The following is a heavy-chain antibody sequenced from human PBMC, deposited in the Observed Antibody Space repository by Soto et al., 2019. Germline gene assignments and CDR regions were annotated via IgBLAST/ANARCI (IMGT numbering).Heavy chain of an antibody. Sequence: ASVKVSCKASGYTFSDYYSHWLRQAPGQGLEWMGWISPKSGGTHYAPKFEGRVTLTTDTSISTAFMELSRLTSDDTAVYYCARGPRTQLWFPNVYWGQGTLVTVSS. CDR1: GYTFSDYY. V-gene: IGHV1-2*02. CDR3: ARGPRTQLWFPNVY. D-gene: IGHD5-18*01. CDR2: ISPKSGGT. J-gene: IGHJ4*02.